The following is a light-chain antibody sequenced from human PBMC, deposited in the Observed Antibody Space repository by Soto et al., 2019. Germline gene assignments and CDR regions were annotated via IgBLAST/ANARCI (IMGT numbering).Light chain of an antibody. J-gene: IGKJ1*01. CDR3: QQYDTSPT. CDR1: QSLSSSS. V-gene: IGKV3-20*01. CDR2: DAS. Sequence: EIVLTQSPGTLSLSPGERATLSCRASQSLSSSSLAWYQQKPGQAPRLLIYDASSRATGIPDRFRGSGSGTDFTLTISRLEPEDFAVYHCQQYDTSPTFGQGTKVDIK.